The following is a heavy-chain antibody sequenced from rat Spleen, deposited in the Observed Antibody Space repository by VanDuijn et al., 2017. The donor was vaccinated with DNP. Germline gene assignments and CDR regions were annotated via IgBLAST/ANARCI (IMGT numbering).Heavy chain of an antibody. Sequence: EVQLVESGGDLTQPGRSLKLSCAASGFTFDDDNMAWVRQAPKKGLEWVATINFDGSSTFYRDSVKGRFTISRDNAKNTQYLQMDSLRSEDTATYYCTTKPHYYSGLDYWGQGVMVTVSS. V-gene: IGHV5S10*01. CDR1: GFTFDDDN. D-gene: IGHD1-1*01. CDR2: INFDGSST. CDR3: TTKPHYYSGLDY. J-gene: IGHJ2*01.